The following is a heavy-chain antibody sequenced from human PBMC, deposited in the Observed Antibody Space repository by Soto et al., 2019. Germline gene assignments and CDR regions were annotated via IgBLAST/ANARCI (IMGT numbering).Heavy chain of an antibody. CDR1: GGTFSSYA. V-gene: IGHV1-69*13. CDR2: IIPIFGTA. CDR3: ARVLSYCSSTSCYTGWFDP. Sequence: SVKVSCKASGGTFSSYAISWVRRAPGQGLEWMGGIIPIFGTANYAQKFQGRVTITADESTSTAYMELSSLRSEDTAVYYCARVLSYCSSTSCYTGWFDPWGQGTLVTVSS. D-gene: IGHD2-2*02. J-gene: IGHJ5*02.